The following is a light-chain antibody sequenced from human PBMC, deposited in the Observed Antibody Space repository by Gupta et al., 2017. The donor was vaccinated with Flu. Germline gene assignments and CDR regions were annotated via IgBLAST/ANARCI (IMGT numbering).Light chain of an antibody. V-gene: IGKV3-20*01. CDR1: QSVGSS. Sequence: EIVLTPSPGTLSLSPGDMATLSCRTSQSVGSSLAWYQQKPGQAPRLLIYSASSRFTGIPDRFSGSGSGTDFTLTISRLEPGDFAVYYCQHFGSSPFTFGPGTKVDIK. J-gene: IGKJ3*01. CDR2: SAS. CDR3: QHFGSSPFT.